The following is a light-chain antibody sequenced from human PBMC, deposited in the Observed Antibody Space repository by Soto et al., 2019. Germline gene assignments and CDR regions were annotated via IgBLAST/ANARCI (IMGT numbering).Light chain of an antibody. CDR1: QSVSSD. V-gene: IGKV3-15*01. J-gene: IGKJ4*01. CDR2: GAS. Sequence: EIVMTQSPATLSVSPGERATLSCRASQSVSSDLAWYQQNPGQAPRLLIYGASTRSTGIPARFSGSGSGTEFTLTIRSLQSEDVAVYYCQQYYDWPALTFGGGNKVAIK. CDR3: QQYYDWPALT.